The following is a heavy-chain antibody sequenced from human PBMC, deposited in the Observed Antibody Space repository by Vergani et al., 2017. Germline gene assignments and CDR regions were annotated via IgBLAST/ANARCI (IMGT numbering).Heavy chain of an antibody. Sequence: EVQLEESGGGLVLPGRSLRLSCVASGFTSAGYAMHWVRQAPGKGLEWVSGISWNSNSIGYADSVKGRFTISRDNAKSSLYLQMNSLRVEDTAVYYCVRGPRFYYDSSGHYYTRGDWSQGTLVTVSS. CDR2: ISWNSNSI. J-gene: IGHJ4*01. D-gene: IGHD3-22*01. V-gene: IGHV3-9*02. CDR1: GFTSAGYA. CDR3: VRGPRFYYDSSGHYYTRGD.